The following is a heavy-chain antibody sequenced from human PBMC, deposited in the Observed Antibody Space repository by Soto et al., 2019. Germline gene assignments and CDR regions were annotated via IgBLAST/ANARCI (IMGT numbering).Heavy chain of an antibody. V-gene: IGHV4-34*01. Sequence: PSETLSLPCAVYGGSFSGYYWSRIRQPPGKGLQWIGEISHRGSTTYIPGRKTRDTISVDTAKNQFSLKLGSVTAPDTAVYYGATCRSYRSGGSCRRTCFDYSGQGSLAT. CDR2: ISHRGST. CDR1: GGSFSGYY. D-gene: IGHD2-15*01. CDR3: ATCRSYRSGGSCRRTCFDY. J-gene: IGHJ4*02.